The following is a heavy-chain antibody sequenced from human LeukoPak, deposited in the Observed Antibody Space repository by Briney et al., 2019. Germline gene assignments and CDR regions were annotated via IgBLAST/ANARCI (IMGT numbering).Heavy chain of an antibody. CDR2: ISSSSSYT. Sequence: GGSLRLSCAASGFTFSSYSMNWVRQAPGKGLEWVSSISSSSSYTYYADSVKGRFTISRDNAKNSLYLQMNSLRAEDTAVYYCTPSIVVVPAAMIPDYWGQGTLVTVSS. CDR1: GFTFSSYS. J-gene: IGHJ4*02. CDR3: TPSIVVVPAAMIPDY. V-gene: IGHV3-21*01. D-gene: IGHD2-2*01.